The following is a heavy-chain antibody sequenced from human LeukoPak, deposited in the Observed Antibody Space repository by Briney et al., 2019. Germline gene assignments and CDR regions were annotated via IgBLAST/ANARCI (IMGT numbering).Heavy chain of an antibody. J-gene: IGHJ5*02. CDR2: IIPIFGTA. Sequence: SVKVSCKASGGTFSSYAISWVRQAPGQGLEWMGGIIPIFGTANYAQKFQGRVTITADESTSTACMELRSLRSDDTAVYYCARPSLYDNGWFDPWGQGTLVTVSS. D-gene: IGHD3-16*01. V-gene: IGHV1-69*13. CDR1: GGTFSSYA. CDR3: ARPSLYDNGWFDP.